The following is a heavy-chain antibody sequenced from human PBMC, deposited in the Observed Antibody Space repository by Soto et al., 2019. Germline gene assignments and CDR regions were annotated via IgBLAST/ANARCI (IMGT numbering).Heavy chain of an antibody. V-gene: IGHV4-4*07. CDR3: ARGGMVIIPTATAFDY. CDR1: GGSISPYY. D-gene: IGHD1-1*01. CDR2: IYASGST. Sequence: ETLSLTCSVSGGSISPYYWSWIRQPAGKGLEWIGRIYASGSTNYNPSLKSRVTMSVATSKNQFSLKLTSVTAADTATYYCARGGMVIIPTATAFDYWGQGTLVTVS. J-gene: IGHJ4*02.